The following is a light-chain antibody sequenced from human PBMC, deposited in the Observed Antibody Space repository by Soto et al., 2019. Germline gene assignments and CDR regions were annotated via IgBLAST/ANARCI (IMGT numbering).Light chain of an antibody. CDR2: GNN. Sequence: QSALTQPPSVSGAPGQRVTISCTGSSSNIGAGRDVHWYQQLPGTAPRLLIYGNNNRPSGVPDRFSASKSGTSASLAITGLQAEDEADFYCQSFDSSLSAYVFGTGTNVTVL. CDR1: SSNIGAGRD. V-gene: IGLV1-40*01. CDR3: QSFDSSLSAYV. J-gene: IGLJ1*01.